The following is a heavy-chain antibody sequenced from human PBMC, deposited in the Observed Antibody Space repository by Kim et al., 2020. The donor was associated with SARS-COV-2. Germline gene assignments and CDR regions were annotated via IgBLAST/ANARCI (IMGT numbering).Heavy chain of an antibody. V-gene: IGHV3-30*01. CDR3: ARLFTYYYDSSGYSLFDY. J-gene: IGHJ4*02. D-gene: IGHD3-22*01. Sequence: GRFTISRDNSKNTLYLQMNSLRAEDTAVYYCARLFTYYYDSSGYSLFDYWGQGTLVTVSS.